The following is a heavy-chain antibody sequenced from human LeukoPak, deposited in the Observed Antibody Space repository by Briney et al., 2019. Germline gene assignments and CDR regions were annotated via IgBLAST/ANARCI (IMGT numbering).Heavy chain of an antibody. CDR2: IKHDGSET. Sequence: GGSLRLSCVASGLTFSRDWMSWVRQAPGKGLEWLANIKHDGSETNYVDSVKGRFTISRDNTKNSLYLQMNSLRAEDTAVYYCVRVGIDYGDYFDYWGQGTLVTVS. J-gene: IGHJ4*02. CDR1: GLTFSRDW. D-gene: IGHD4-17*01. V-gene: IGHV3-7*05. CDR3: VRVGIDYGDYFDY.